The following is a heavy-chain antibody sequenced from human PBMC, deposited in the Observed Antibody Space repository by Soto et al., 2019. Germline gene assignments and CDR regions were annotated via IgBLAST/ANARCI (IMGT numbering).Heavy chain of an antibody. CDR3: PSGVDYYPTSGYFSFDS. CDR1: GGSFHPLY. CDR2: VPYSGST. D-gene: IGHD3-3*01. Sequence: WETLSLTCNLSGGSFHPLYWLWIRQPPGNGLEWVGHVPYSGSTNYSPSLNSRATISLDTSKSQLSLKRRSVTAADTPMYFCPSGVDYYPTSGYFSFDSWGRVIPGAVSS. J-gene: IGHJ4*02. V-gene: IGHV4-59*11.